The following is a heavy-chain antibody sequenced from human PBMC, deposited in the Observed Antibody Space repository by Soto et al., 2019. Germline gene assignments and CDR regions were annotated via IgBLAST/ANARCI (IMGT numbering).Heavy chain of an antibody. V-gene: IGHV2-5*02. CDR2: IYCDDNK. CDR1: GFSLSTRGGG. D-gene: IGHD3-10*01. J-gene: IGHJ3*01. CDR3: EYIWYYDASGRYWGAFDF. Sequence: QITLKESGPTLVKPTQTLTLTCTFSGFSLSTRGGGVGWIRQPPGEALEWLALIYCDDNKRYSPSLKRRLTITKDTSKLHVVLTTTNVDPVDTSTYYCEYIWYYDASGRYWGAFDFWGQGTMVTVSS.